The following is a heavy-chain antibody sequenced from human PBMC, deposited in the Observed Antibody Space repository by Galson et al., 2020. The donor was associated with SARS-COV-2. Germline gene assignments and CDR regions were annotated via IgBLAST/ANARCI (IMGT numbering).Heavy chain of an antibody. D-gene: IGHD6-13*01. V-gene: IGHV3-11*04. Sequence: NSGGSLRLYCAAFGFTFSDYYMSWIRQAPGKGLEWVSYISSSGSTIYYADSVKGRFTISRDNAKNSLYLQMNSLRAEDTAVYYCARSVEKAAAVGYWGQGTLVTVSS. J-gene: IGHJ4*02. CDR3: ARSVEKAAAVGY. CDR2: ISSSGSTI. CDR1: GFTFSDYY.